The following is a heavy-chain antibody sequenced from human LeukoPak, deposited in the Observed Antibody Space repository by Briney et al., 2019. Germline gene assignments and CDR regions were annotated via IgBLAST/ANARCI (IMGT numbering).Heavy chain of an antibody. D-gene: IGHD3-10*01. J-gene: IGHJ5*02. CDR2: INPNSGDT. CDR1: GYNFTDYY. Sequence: ASVKVSCKASGYNFTDYYIHWVRQAPGQGPEWMGWINPNSGDTNYAQNFQGRVTMTRDTSITTAYMELHSLISDDTAVYYCARVPWFGDLLSISHWFDPWGQGTLVTVSS. V-gene: IGHV1-2*02. CDR3: ARVPWFGDLLSISHWFDP.